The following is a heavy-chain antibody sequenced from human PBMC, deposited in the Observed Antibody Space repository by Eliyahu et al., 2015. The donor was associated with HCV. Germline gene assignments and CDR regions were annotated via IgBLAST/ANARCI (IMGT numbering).Heavy chain of an antibody. Sequence: QVQLQESGPGLVKPSETLSLTCTVSGXXITTXXWSWXRXPPGKALEWIGYIHYSGSTNYNPSLKSRVTISLDTSKNQFSLNLTSVTAADTAVYYCASGGGGIAVTGTGGWFDPWGQGTLVTVSS. J-gene: IGHJ5*02. CDR2: IHYSGST. CDR1: GXXITTXX. V-gene: IGHV4-59*01. CDR3: ASGGGGIAVTGTGGWFDP. D-gene: IGHD6-19*01.